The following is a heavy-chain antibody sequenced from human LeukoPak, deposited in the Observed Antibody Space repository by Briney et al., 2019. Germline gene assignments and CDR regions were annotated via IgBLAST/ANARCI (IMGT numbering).Heavy chain of an antibody. V-gene: IGHV5-51*01. J-gene: IGHJ4*02. CDR1: GYSFSNYW. Sequence: GESLKISCKGSGYSFSNYWIVWVRQMPGKGLEWMGIIYPTDSDTRYSPSFQGQVTISADKSITTAYLQWTSLKASDTATYYCARLGDRGYNDYWGQGTLVTVSS. D-gene: IGHD5-18*01. CDR3: ARLGDRGYNDY. CDR2: IYPTDSDT.